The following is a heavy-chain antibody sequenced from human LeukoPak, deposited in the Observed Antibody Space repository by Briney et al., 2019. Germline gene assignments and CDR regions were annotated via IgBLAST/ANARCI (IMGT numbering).Heavy chain of an antibody. V-gene: IGHV4-39*01. CDR2: IYYSGST. Sequence: SETLSLTCTVSGGSISSSSYYWGWIRQPPGKGLEWIGSIYYSGSTYYNPSLKSRVTISVDTSKNQFSLKLSSVTAADTAVYYCARYSLTTFVVVPAVPYYYYYMDVWGKGTTVTVSS. CDR1: GGSISSSSYY. J-gene: IGHJ6*03. CDR3: ARYSLTTFVVVPAVPYYYYYMDV. D-gene: IGHD2-2*01.